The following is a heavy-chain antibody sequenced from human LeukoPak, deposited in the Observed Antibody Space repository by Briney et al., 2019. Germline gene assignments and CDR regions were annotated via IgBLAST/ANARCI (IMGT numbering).Heavy chain of an antibody. CDR1: GYTFTNYW. D-gene: IGHD3-10*01. CDR2: IYPGDSDT. CDR3: ARLNDYGSGSLLGY. J-gene: IGHJ4*02. V-gene: IGHV5-51*01. Sequence: GESLKISCKGPGYTFTNYWIAWVRQMPGKGLEWMGIIYPGDSDTRYSPSFQGQVIISADKSIRTAYLQWSSLKASDTAMYYCARLNDYGSGSLLGYWGQGTLVTVSS.